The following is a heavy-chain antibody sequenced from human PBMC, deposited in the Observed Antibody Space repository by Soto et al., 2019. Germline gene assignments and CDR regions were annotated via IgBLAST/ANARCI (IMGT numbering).Heavy chain of an antibody. CDR3: ARGWGGYFQH. CDR2: IYYSGST. D-gene: IGHD7-27*01. J-gene: IGHJ1*01. V-gene: IGHV4-59*01. CDR1: GGSISSYY. Sequence: QVQLRESGPGLVKPSETLSLTCTVSGGSISSYYWSWIRQPPGKGLEWIGYIYYSGSTNYNPSLKRRVTISVDTSKNQFSLKLSSVTAADTAVYYCARGWGGYFQHWGQGTLVTVSS.